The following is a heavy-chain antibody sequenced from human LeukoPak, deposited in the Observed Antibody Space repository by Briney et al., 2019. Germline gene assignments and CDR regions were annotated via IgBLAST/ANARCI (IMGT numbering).Heavy chain of an antibody. Sequence: GGSLRLSCAASGFSFDDYGMSWVRQAPGKGLEWVSGINWNGGSTGYADSVKGRFTISRDNAKNSLYLQMNSLRAEDTAVYYCARRGYSYGYYYYYMDVWGKGTTVTVSS. CDR3: ARRGYSYGYYYYYMDV. V-gene: IGHV3-20*04. D-gene: IGHD5-18*01. CDR1: GFSFDDYG. CDR2: INWNGGST. J-gene: IGHJ6*03.